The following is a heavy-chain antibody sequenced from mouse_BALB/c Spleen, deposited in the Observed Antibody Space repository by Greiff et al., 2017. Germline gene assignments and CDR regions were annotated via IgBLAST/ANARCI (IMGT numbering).Heavy chain of an antibody. CDR1: GYTFTSYY. J-gene: IGHJ2*01. CDR3: TRNYGNFEDFDY. D-gene: IGHD2-1*01. V-gene: IGHV1-5*01. CDR2: IYPGNSDT. Sequence: EVQLQQSGTVLARPGASVKMSCKASGYTFTSYYMHWVKQRPGQGLEWIGAIYPGNSDTFYNQNFKGKAKLTAVTSTNTASMELSSLTNEDSAVYYCTRNYGNFEDFDYWGQGTTLTVSS.